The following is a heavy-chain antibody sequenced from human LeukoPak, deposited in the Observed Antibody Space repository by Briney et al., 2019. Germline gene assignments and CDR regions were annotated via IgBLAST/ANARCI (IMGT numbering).Heavy chain of an antibody. CDR3: AREHGERYDDFDL. J-gene: IGHJ3*01. Sequence: GGSLRLSCAASGFTFGTYTMNWVRQAPGKGLQWISSISSRSNIIYYTDSVKGRFTISRDNTKNSLYLQMNSLRPEDTGLYYCAREHGERYDDFDLWGQGTMVTVSS. D-gene: IGHD4-17*01. CDR1: GFTFGTYT. CDR2: ISSRSNII. V-gene: IGHV3-21*04.